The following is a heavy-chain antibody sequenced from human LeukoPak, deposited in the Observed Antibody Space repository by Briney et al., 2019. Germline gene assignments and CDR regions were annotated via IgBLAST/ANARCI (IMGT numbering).Heavy chain of an antibody. D-gene: IGHD3-10*01. CDR2: IYHSGST. CDR3: ARTIDSGSSDY. Sequence: SETLSLTCTVSGYSISSGYYWGWIRQPPGKGLEWIGSIYHSGSTYYNPSLKSRVTISVDTSKNQFSLKLSSVTAADTAVYYCARTIDSGSSDYWGRGTLVTVSS. J-gene: IGHJ4*02. V-gene: IGHV4-38-2*02. CDR1: GYSISSGYY.